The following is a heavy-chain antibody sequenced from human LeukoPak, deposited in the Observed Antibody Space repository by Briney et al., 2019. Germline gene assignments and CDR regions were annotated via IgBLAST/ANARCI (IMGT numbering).Heavy chain of an antibody. Sequence: PSETLSLTCTVSGGSISSYYWSWIRQPPVKGLEWIGYIYYSGSTNYNPSLKSRVTISVDTSKNQFSLKLSSVTAADTAVYYCARAGSGWYVDYWGQGTLVTVSS. CDR1: GGSISSYY. CDR2: IYYSGST. V-gene: IGHV4-59*01. J-gene: IGHJ4*02. CDR3: ARAGSGWYVDY. D-gene: IGHD6-19*01.